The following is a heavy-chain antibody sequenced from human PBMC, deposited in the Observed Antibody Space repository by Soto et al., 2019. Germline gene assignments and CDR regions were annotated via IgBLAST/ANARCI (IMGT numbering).Heavy chain of an antibody. Sequence: PGGSLRLSCASSVCNFNTYWMYCVRHSPGKWLEWVANIDTDGSRKNYVDSVKGRFIISRDNAKNSLFLQMNSLRADDTAVYYCARVPLDGNYENGVNVWGEGTPV. CDR2: IDTDGSRK. J-gene: IGHJ6*01. V-gene: IGHV3-7*03. CDR1: VCNFNTYW. D-gene: IGHD4-17*01. CDR3: ARVPLDGNYENGVNV.